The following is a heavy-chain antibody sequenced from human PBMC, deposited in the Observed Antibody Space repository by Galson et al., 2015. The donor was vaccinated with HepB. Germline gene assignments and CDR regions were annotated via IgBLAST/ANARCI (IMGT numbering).Heavy chain of an antibody. J-gene: IGHJ4*02. CDR3: ARGRGSSPFDY. V-gene: IGHV3-53*01. Sequence: SLRLSCAASGFSVSSHYMSWVRQAPGKGLDWVSLIYSGGSTYYADSVKGRFTISRDNSKNTLLLQMNSLRAEDTAVYYCARGRGSSPFDYWGQGTLVTVSS. D-gene: IGHD6-6*01. CDR1: GFSVSSHY. CDR2: IYSGGST.